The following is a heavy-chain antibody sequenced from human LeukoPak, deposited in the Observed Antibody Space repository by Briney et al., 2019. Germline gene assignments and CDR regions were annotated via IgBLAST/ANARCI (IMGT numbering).Heavy chain of an antibody. D-gene: IGHD3-9*01. CDR3: AKRPGGSLTGFDF. Sequence: GGSLRLFCAAAGFSFTNNSITCVRQVPGKGLEWLSLISGSGATYYGASVKGRFTISRAISRSTINWQMNNLRVEDTARYYCAKRPGGSLTGFDFWGQGTLVTVSS. V-gene: IGHV3-23*02. CDR2: ISGSGAT. CDR1: GFSFTNNS. J-gene: IGHJ4*02.